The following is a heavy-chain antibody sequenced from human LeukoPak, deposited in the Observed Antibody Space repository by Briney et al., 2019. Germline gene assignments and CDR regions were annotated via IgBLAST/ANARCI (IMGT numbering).Heavy chain of an antibody. CDR2: IYYSGST. V-gene: IGHV4-39*07. J-gene: IGHJ4*02. D-gene: IGHD1-26*01. CDR1: GGSISNSSYY. Sequence: SETLSLTCTVSGGSISNSSYYWGWIRQPPGKGLEWIGSIYYSGSTYCNPSLKSRVAISVDTSKNQFSLKLSSVTAADTAVYYCARYSGSQRYFDYWGQGTLVTVSS. CDR3: ARYSGSQRYFDY.